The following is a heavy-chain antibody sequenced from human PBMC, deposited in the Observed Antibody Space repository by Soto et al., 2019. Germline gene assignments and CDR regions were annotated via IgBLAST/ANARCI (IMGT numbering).Heavy chain of an antibody. CDR3: TRVPGRVLRYFDWLFFDY. D-gene: IGHD3-9*01. CDR1: GFTFGDYA. J-gene: IGHJ4*02. CDR2: IRSKAYGGTT. Sequence: GGSLRLSCTASGFTFGDYAMSWFRQAPGKGLEWVGFIRSKAYGGTTEYAASVKGRFTISRDDSKSIAYLQMNSLKTEDTAVYYFTRVPGRVLRYFDWLFFDYWGQGTLVTVSS. V-gene: IGHV3-49*03.